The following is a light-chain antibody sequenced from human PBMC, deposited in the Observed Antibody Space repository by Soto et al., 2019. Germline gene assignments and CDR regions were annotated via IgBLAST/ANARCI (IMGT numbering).Light chain of an antibody. CDR3: SSYTTSYFYV. CDR1: GRDIGAYNY. CDR2: GVK. Sequence: QSALTQPVSVSGSPGQSITISCTGSGRDIGAYNYVSWYQQHPGKAPKLIIYGVKNRPSGVSNRFSASKSAFTASLTISGLQAEDEADYYCSSYTTSYFYVFGPGTKLTVL. V-gene: IGLV2-14*01. J-gene: IGLJ1*01.